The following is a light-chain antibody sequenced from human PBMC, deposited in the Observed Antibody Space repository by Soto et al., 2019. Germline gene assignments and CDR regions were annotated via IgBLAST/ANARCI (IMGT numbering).Light chain of an antibody. Sequence: PGERATLSCRASQRVSSSYLAWYQQKPGQAPRLLIYGASSRATGIPDRFSASGSGTDFTLTISRLEPEDFAVYYCQQLGTFGQGTKVEIK. CDR2: GAS. J-gene: IGKJ1*01. CDR1: QRVSSSY. CDR3: QQLGT. V-gene: IGKV3-20*01.